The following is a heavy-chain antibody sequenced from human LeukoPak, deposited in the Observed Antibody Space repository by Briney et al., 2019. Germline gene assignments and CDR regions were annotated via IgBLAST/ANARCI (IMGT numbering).Heavy chain of an antibody. CDR1: QIAFAAYS. CDR3: VLMADNERSGFYGYLPY. J-gene: IGHJ1*01. Sequence: GGSLRLSKAASQIAFAAYSIHWVRQAPGKGLEWLSRINGEGSSINYADSVKGRFTISRDNAKNTLYLQIDSLRVEDTADYYCVLMADNERSGFYGYLPYWGQGTLVTVSS. D-gene: IGHD3-22*01. V-gene: IGHV3-74*01. CDR2: INGEGSSI.